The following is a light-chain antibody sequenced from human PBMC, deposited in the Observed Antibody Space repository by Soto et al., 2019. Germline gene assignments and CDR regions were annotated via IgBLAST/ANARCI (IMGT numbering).Light chain of an antibody. J-gene: IGLJ2*01. CDR2: DVS. CDR3: TSYTDSPLEV. V-gene: IGLV2-14*03. Sequence: QSALTQPASVSGSPGQSITISCTGTSSDVGAYNYVSWYQHHPGKAPRLIINDVSHRPSGVSHRFSGSKSGNTASLTISGLQAEDEAEYYCTSYTDSPLEVFGGGTKLTVL. CDR1: SSDVGAYNY.